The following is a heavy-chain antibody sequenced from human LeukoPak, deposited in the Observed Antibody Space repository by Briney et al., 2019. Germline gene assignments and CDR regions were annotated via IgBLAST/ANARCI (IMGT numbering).Heavy chain of an antibody. J-gene: IGHJ4*02. D-gene: IGHD3-22*01. CDR3: VRGPYDSRGYYYY. V-gene: IGHV3-48*01. CDR2: ISSGSSTI. CDR1: GFTFSSYC. Sequence: GGSLRLSCAASGFTFSSYCMNWVRQAPGKGLEWVSYISSGSSTIYYADSVKGRFTISRDNVKNSLYLQMNSLRAEDTAVYFCVRGPYDSRGYYYYWGQGTLVTVSS.